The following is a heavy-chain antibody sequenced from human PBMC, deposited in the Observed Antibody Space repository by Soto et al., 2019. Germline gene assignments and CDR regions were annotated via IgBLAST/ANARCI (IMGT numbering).Heavy chain of an antibody. CDR1: GGTFSSYA. V-gene: IGHV1-69*13. J-gene: IGHJ4*02. D-gene: IGHD4-17*01. Sequence: SVKVSCKASGGTFSSYAISWVRQAPGQGLEWMGGIIPIFGTANYAQKFQGRVTITADASTSTAYMELSSLRSEDTAVYYCATSYGEYDFHYWGQGTLGTVSS. CDR3: ATSYGEYDFHY. CDR2: IIPIFGTA.